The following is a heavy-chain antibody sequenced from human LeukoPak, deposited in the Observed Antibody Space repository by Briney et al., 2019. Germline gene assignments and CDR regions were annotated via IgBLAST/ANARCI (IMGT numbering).Heavy chain of an antibody. Sequence: TSETLSFTCTVSGGSISSYYWSWIRQPPGKGLEWIGYIYYSGSTNYNPSLKSRVTISVDTSKNQFSLKLSSVTAADTAVYYCASFDYGDCVVDYWGQGTLVTVSS. CDR2: IYYSGST. CDR3: ASFDYGDCVVDY. J-gene: IGHJ4*02. D-gene: IGHD4-17*01. CDR1: GGSISSYY. V-gene: IGHV4-59*01.